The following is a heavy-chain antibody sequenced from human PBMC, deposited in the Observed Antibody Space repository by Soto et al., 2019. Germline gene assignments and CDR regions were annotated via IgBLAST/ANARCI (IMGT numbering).Heavy chain of an antibody. V-gene: IGHV1-8*01. J-gene: IGHJ3*02. CDR2: MNPNSGNT. CDR3: ARVLLPFLEWPGSNAFDI. D-gene: IGHD3-3*01. CDR1: GYTFTSYD. Sequence: GASVKVSCKASGYTFTSYDINWVRQATGQGLEWMGWMNPNSGNTGYAQKSQGRVTMTRNTSISTAYMELSSLRSEDTAVYYCARVLLPFLEWPGSNAFDIWGQGTMVTVSS.